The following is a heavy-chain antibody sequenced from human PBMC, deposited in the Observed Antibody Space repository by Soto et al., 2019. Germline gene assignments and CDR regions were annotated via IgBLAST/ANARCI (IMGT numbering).Heavy chain of an antibody. V-gene: IGHV3-9*01. CDR3: AKDYSSGWYYFDY. CDR2: ISWNSASI. J-gene: IGHJ4*02. D-gene: IGHD6-19*01. CDR1: GFTFDDYA. Sequence: EVQLVESGGGLVQPGRSLRLSCAASGFTFDDYAMHWVRQAPGKGLEWVSGISWNSASIGYADSVKGRFTISRDNAKNSLYLQMNSLRAEDTALYYCAKDYSSGWYYFDYWGQGTLVTVSS.